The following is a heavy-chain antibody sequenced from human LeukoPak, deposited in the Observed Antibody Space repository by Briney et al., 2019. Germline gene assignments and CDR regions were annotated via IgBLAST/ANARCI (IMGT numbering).Heavy chain of an antibody. CDR2: INPNSDGT. CDR1: GYTFTGYY. J-gene: IGHJ4*02. D-gene: IGHD6-6*01. CDR3: AREGYSSSSAYY. V-gene: IGHV1-2*02. Sequence: ASVKVSCKASGYTFTGYYMHWVRQAPGQGLEWMGWINPNSDGTNYAQKFQGRVTMTRDTSISTAYMELSRLRSDDTAVYYCAREGYSSSSAYYWGQGTLVTVSS.